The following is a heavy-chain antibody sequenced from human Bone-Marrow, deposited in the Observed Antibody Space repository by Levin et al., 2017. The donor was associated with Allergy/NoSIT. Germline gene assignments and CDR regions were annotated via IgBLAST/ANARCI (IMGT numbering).Heavy chain of an antibody. J-gene: IGHJ4*02. Sequence: VASVKVSCKASGNTFTGYYIHWVRQAPGQGPEWMGWINPYSGATNYAQNFQGRVTMTSDTSISTAYRELSRLRSDDTAFYYCTRALGLVVTGTVPRYFDYWGQGTLVTVSS. CDR2: INPYSGAT. CDR1: GNTFTGYY. D-gene: IGHD6-19*01. V-gene: IGHV1-2*02. CDR3: TRALGLVVTGTVPRYFDY.